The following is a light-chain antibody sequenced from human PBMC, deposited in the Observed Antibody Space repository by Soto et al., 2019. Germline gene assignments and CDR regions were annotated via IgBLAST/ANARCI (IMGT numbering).Light chain of an antibody. CDR2: DAS. Sequence: AVQLTQSPSSLSASVGDRVTITCRASQGVSRDFAWYQQKPGQPPKLLIYDASNLESGVPSSFSGSGSGTVFSFSISSLQPEDFATYYCQQFNSYPITFGQGTRLEIK. CDR1: QGVSRD. V-gene: IGKV1-13*02. CDR3: QQFNSYPIT. J-gene: IGKJ5*01.